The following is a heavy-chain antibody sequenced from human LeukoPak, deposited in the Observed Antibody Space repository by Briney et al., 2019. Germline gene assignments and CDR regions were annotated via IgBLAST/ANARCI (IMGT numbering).Heavy chain of an antibody. CDR1: RFTFSDYY. Sequence: PGGSLRLSCAASRFTFSDYYMSWIRQAPGKGLEWIGYIYHSGSTYYNPSLKSRVTISVDRSKNQFSLKLSSVTAADTAVYYCARGRVRAFDIWGQGTMVTVSS. D-gene: IGHD4-11*01. J-gene: IGHJ3*02. CDR3: ARGRVRAFDI. V-gene: IGHV4-34*01. CDR2: IYHSGST.